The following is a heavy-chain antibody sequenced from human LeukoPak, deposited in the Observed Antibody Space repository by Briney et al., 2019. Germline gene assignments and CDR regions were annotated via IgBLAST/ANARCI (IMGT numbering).Heavy chain of an antibody. Sequence: GGSLRLSCAASGFTFSSYAISWVRQAPGKGLEWVSTISGSDGSTYYADSVKGRFTISRDSSKNTLYLQMNSLRVEDTAIYYCAKGRGYCTGGSCYSDYWGQGTLVTVSS. CDR2: ISGSDGST. D-gene: IGHD2-15*01. CDR3: AKGRGYCTGGSCYSDY. CDR1: GFTFSSYA. J-gene: IGHJ4*02. V-gene: IGHV3-23*01.